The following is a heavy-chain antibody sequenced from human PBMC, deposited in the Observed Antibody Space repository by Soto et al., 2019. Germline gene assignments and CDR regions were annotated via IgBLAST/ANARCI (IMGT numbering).Heavy chain of an antibody. D-gene: IGHD2-2*01. CDR2: IYWNDDK. Sequence: PGPTLGNPTQTLTLTCTFSGFSLSTSGVGVGWIRDPPGKALEWLALIYWNDDKRYSPSLKSRLTITKDTSKNQVVLTMTNMDPVDTATYYSAHRPLGYCSSTSCNNRFDPWGQGTPVNVSA. CDR1: GFSLSTSGVG. CDR3: AHRPLGYCSSTSCNNRFDP. V-gene: IGHV2-5*01. J-gene: IGHJ5*02.